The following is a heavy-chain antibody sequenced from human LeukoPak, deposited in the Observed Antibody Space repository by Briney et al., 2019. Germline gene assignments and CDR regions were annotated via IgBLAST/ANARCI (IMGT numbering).Heavy chain of an antibody. CDR3: ARGGVEMATIDY. V-gene: IGHV4-31*03. Sequence: SETLSLTCTVSGGSISSGGYYWSWIRQHPGKGLEWIGYIYYSGSTYYNPSLKSRVTISVDTSKNQFSLKLSSVTAADTAVYYCARGGVEMATIDYWGQGTLVTVSS. J-gene: IGHJ4*02. CDR1: GGSISSGGYY. CDR2: IYYSGST. D-gene: IGHD5-24*01.